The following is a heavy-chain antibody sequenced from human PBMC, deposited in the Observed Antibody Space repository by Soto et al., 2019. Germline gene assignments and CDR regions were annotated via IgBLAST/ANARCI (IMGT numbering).Heavy chain of an antibody. V-gene: IGHV1-46*01. J-gene: IGHJ4*02. CDR2: INPSGGST. CDR3: ARNVNSGFDY. Sequence: GASVKVSCKASGYTFTTYYIHWVRQAPGQGLEWMGFINPSGGSTSYAQKFQGRVTMTRDTSTSTVYMKLSSLRSEDTAVCYCARNVNSGFDYWGQGTLVTVSS. D-gene: IGHD1-20*01. CDR1: GYTFTTYY.